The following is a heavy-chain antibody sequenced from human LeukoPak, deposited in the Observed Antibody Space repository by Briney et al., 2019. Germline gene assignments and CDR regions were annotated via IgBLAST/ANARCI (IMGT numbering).Heavy chain of an antibody. Sequence: AGSLRLSCAASGFTFSDFYMSWIRQTPEKGLEWISHISTTGNTKYYADSVIGRFSISRDNAKNSVYLQMNSLRAEDTAVYYCARRGAGSGSYFAYYYYMDVWGKGTTVTISS. V-gene: IGHV3-11*04. CDR3: ARRGAGSGSYFAYYYYMDV. J-gene: IGHJ6*03. CDR1: GFTFSDFY. CDR2: ISTTGNTK. D-gene: IGHD3-10*01.